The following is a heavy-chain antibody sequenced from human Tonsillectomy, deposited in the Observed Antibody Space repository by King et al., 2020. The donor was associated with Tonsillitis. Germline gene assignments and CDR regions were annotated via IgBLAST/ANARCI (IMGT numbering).Heavy chain of an antibody. D-gene: IGHD1-26*01. Sequence: VQLQESGPGLVKPSATLSLTCTVSGGSFSSYYWSWIRQPPGKRLEWIGYIYSSGSTNFNPSLKSRVTISVDRSKNQFSLRLSSVTAADTAFYYCARNLWEHIGPMDVWGNGTTVTVSS. V-gene: IGHV4-59*01. J-gene: IGHJ6*03. CDR1: GGSFSSYY. CDR3: ARNLWEHIGPMDV. CDR2: IYSSGST.